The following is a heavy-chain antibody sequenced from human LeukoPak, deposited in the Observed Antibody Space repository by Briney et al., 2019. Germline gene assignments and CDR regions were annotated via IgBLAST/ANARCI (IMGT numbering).Heavy chain of an antibody. CDR2: IYHSGST. CDR1: GYSISSGYY. V-gene: IGHV4-38-2*01. D-gene: IGHD2-2*01. J-gene: IGHJ4*02. CDR3: ARRLGYCSSTSCYYYFDY. Sequence: SETLSLTCAVSGYSISSGYYWGWIRQPPGKGPEWIGSIYHSGSTSYNPSLKSRVTISVDKSKSQFSLKLSSVTAADTAVYYCARRLGYCSSTSCYYYFDYWGQGTLVTVSS.